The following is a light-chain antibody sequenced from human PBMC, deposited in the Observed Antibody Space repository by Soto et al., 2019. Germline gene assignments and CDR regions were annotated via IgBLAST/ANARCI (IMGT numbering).Light chain of an antibody. CDR1: SIDVGNYNL. J-gene: IGLJ1*01. V-gene: IGLV2-23*01. CDR3: CSYAGSSPYV. CDR2: AGA. Sequence: QSALTQPASVSGSPGPSITVSCTGTSIDVGNYNLVSWYQLRPGRAPKLMIYAGAKRPSGVSNRFSGSKSGNTASLTISGLQADDEADHYCCSYAGSSPYVFATGTKVTVL.